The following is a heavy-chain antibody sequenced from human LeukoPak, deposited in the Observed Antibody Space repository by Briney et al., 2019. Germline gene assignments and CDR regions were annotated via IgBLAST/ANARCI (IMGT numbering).Heavy chain of an antibody. J-gene: IGHJ4*02. V-gene: IGHV1-24*01. D-gene: IGHD6-19*01. CDR1: GYTLTELS. CDR3: ARIPPLNSSGWKYFFDY. CDR2: FDPEDGET. Sequence: ASVKVSCKVSGYTLTELSMHWVRQAPGKGLEWMGGFDPEDGETISAQKFQGRVTMTEDTSRDTAYMGLSSLRSEDTAVYYCARIPPLNSSGWKYFFDYWGQGTLVTVSS.